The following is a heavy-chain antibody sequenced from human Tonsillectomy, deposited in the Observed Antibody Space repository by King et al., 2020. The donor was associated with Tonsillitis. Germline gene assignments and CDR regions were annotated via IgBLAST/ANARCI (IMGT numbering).Heavy chain of an antibody. CDR3: ARGYYYGRLDR. Sequence: VQLVESGGGLIQPGGSLRLSCAASGFTVISNYMSWVRQAPGKGLEWVSLIYSGGTTNYADSVKGRFTISRENSKNTVFLEMNNVRAEDAAVYYCARGYYYGRLDRWGQGTLVTVSS. J-gene: IGHJ5*02. CDR1: GFTVISNY. CDR2: IYSGGTT. V-gene: IGHV3-53*01. D-gene: IGHD3-10*01.